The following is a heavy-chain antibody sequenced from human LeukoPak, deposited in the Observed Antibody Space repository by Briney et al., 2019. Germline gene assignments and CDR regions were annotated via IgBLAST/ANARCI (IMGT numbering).Heavy chain of an antibody. CDR2: IYVDGST. CDR3: PRITAYDDS. D-gene: IGHD1-20*01. Sequence: GGSQRLSCAASGFTVSSNYMNWVRQAPGKGLEWVSGIYVDGSTYYADSVKGRFTISRDNSRNTLYLQMNSLRAEDTAVYYCPRITAYDDSWGQGTLVTVSS. J-gene: IGHJ5*01. CDR1: GFTVSSNY. V-gene: IGHV3-53*01.